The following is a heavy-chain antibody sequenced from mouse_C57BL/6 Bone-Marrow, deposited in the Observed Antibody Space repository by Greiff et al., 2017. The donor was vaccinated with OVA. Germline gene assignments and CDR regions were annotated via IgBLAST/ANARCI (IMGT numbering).Heavy chain of an antibody. J-gene: IGHJ3*01. Sequence: QVQLKQPGAELVKPGASVKMSCKASGYTFTSYWITWVKQRPGQGLEWIGDIYPGSGSTNYNEKFKSKATLTVDTSSSTAYMQLSSLTSEDSAVYYCASSLYDYDVDAWFAYWGQGTLVTVSA. CDR2: IYPGSGST. CDR3: ASSLYDYDVDAWFAY. CDR1: GYTFTSYW. V-gene: IGHV1-55*01. D-gene: IGHD2-4*01.